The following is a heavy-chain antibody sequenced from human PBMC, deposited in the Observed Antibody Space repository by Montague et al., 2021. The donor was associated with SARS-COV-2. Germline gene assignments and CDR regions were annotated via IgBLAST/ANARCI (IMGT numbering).Heavy chain of an antibody. CDR3: ARIPVGSKYYFDF. CDR1: GDSVASKIAT. V-gene: IGHV6-1*01. CDR2: TYYRSERKN. J-gene: IGHJ4*02. Sequence: CAISGDSVASKIATCSSNKQSPSIHREWLVVTYYRSERKNDYAEAVKSLITIDPDTSRHQFSLHLNSVTPEDTAVYYCARIPVGSKYYFDFWGQGTLVTVSS. D-gene: IGHD2-2*01.